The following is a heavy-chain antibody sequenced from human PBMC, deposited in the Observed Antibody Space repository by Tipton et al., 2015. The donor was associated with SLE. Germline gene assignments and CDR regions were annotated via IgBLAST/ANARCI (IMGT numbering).Heavy chain of an antibody. D-gene: IGHD3-3*01. CDR1: GFTFNNYG. J-gene: IGHJ3*02. V-gene: IGHV3-33*01. CDR2: VWYDGTSE. Sequence: SLRLSCAASGFTFNNYGMHWVRQAPGKGLEWVAVVWYDGTSEYYADSVKGRFTISRDNSENTLSLQMNSLRVEDTAVYYGARDRDLWSGNDAFDIWGQGTMVTVSS. CDR3: ARDRDLWSGNDAFDI.